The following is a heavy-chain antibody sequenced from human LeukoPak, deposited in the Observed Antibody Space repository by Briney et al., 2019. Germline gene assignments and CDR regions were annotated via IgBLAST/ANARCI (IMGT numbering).Heavy chain of an antibody. CDR2: IYYSGST. CDR3: ARLPYHTYYYGMDV. Sequence: SETLSLTCTLSGGSISSSSYYGGWIRQPPGKGLEWIGSIYYSGSTYYNPSLKSRVTISVDTSKNQFSLKLSSVTAADTAVYYCARLPYHTYYYGMDVWGQGTTVTVSS. CDR1: GGSISSSSYY. V-gene: IGHV4-39*01. D-gene: IGHD1-14*01. J-gene: IGHJ6*02.